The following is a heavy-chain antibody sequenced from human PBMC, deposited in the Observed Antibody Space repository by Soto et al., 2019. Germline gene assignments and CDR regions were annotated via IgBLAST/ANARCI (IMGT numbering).Heavy chain of an antibody. V-gene: IGHV4-39*01. Sequence: QLQLQESGPGLVKPSETLSLTCTVSGASISSNSFHWCLIRQPPGKGMGQIASIYYDGSTYYNPSLKRRVTITADTSKNQFSLNLTSVTAANTAMYHCARRVGATPPRDWGQGTLVIVSS. CDR1: GASISSNSFH. CDR3: ARRVGATPPRD. D-gene: IGHD1-26*01. J-gene: IGHJ4*02. CDR2: IYYDGST.